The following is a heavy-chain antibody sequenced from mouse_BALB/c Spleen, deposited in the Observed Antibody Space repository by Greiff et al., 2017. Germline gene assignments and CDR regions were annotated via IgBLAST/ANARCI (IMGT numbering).Heavy chain of an antibody. CDR2: IRNKANGYTT. V-gene: IGHV7-3*02. J-gene: IGHJ2*01. CDR1: GFTFTDYY. Sequence: EVKLMESGGGLVQPGGSLRLSCATSGFTFTDYYMSWVRQPPGKALEWLGFIRNKANGYTTEYSASVKGRFTISRDNSQSILYLQMNTLRAEDSATYYCARDTHFDYWGQGTTLTVAS. CDR3: ARDTHFDY.